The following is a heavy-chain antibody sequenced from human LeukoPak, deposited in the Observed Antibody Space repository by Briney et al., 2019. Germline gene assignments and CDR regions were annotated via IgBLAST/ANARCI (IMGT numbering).Heavy chain of an antibody. V-gene: IGHV3-23*01. Sequence: GGSLRLSCAASGFTFSSYAMSWVRQAPGKGLEWVSGISGSGDKTYYVDSVKGRFTISRDNSKNTLYLQMNSLRAEDTAVYYCAKVMTYYYDTSGLRGAFDIWGQGTMVTVSS. CDR3: AKVMTYYYDTSGLRGAFDI. CDR2: ISGSGDKT. D-gene: IGHD3-22*01. J-gene: IGHJ3*02. CDR1: GFTFSSYA.